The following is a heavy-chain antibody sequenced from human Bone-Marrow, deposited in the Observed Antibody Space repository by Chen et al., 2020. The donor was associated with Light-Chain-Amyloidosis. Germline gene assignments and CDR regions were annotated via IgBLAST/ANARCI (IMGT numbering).Heavy chain of an antibody. Sequence: QVQLQESGPGLVKPSQTLSLTCTVSGGSISSGSYYWSWIRQPAGKGLEWIGRIYTSGSTNYNPSLKSRVTISVDTSKTQFSLKLSSVTAADTAVYYCARDWYDYVWGSYRYPFDYWGQGTLVTVSS. CDR2: IYTSGST. CDR3: ARDWYDYVWGSYRYPFDY. CDR1: GGSISSGSYY. V-gene: IGHV4-61*02. D-gene: IGHD3-16*02. J-gene: IGHJ4*02.